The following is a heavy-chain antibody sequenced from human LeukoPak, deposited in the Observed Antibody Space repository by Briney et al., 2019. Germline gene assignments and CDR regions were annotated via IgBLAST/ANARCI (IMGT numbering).Heavy chain of an antibody. CDR2: INPNSGGT. D-gene: IGHD2-21*02. Sequence: ASVKVSCKASGYTFTVYYMHWVRQAPGQGLEWMGWINPNSGGTNYAQNFQGRVTMTRDTSISTAYMELSRLRSDDTAVYYCARDGDWGSLRGAFDIWGQGTMVTVSS. CDR1: GYTFTVYY. CDR3: ARDGDWGSLRGAFDI. J-gene: IGHJ3*02. V-gene: IGHV1-2*02.